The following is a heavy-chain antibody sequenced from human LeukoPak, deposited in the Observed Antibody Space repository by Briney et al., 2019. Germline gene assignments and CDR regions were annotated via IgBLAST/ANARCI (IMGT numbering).Heavy chain of an antibody. CDR3: ARMERFGELSPSSLDY. D-gene: IGHD3-10*01. J-gene: IGHJ4*02. CDR2: ISSSSSYI. CDR1: GFTFSSYS. V-gene: IGHV3-21*01. Sequence: GSLRLSCAASGFTFSSYSMNWVRQAPGKGLEWVSSISSSSSYIYYADSVKGRFTISRDNAKNSLYLQMNSLRAEDTAVYYCARMERFGELSPSSLDYWGQGTLVTVSS.